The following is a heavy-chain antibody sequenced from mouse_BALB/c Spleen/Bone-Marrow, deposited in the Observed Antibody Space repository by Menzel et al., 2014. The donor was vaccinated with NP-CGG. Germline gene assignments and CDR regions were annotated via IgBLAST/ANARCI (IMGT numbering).Heavy chain of an antibody. CDR2: IRNKANGYTT. CDR1: GFTFTDYY. Sequence: EVKLMESGGGLVQPGGSLRLSCATSGFTFTDYYMSWVRQPPGKALEWLGIIRNKANGYTTEYSASVKGRFTISRDNSQSILYLQMNTLRAEDSATYYCARDGYYAMDYWGQGTSVTVSS. V-gene: IGHV7-3*02. J-gene: IGHJ4*01. CDR3: ARDGYYAMDY.